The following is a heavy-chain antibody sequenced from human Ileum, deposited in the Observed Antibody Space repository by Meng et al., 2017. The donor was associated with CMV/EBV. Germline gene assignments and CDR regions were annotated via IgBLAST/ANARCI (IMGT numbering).Heavy chain of an antibody. CDR2: IRYDGSNK. J-gene: IGHJ3*01. CDR1: GVTFWSGG. CDR3: AKGMTLRMTSRAFDF. D-gene: IGHD2-15*01. Sequence: SGVTFWSGGMHWVRQDPGKGLECVAFIRYDGSNKYYADSVKGRFTISRDNSKNTLYMQMNSLRDEDTAVYYWAKGMTLRMTSRAFDFWGQGTMVTVSS. V-gene: IGHV3-30*02.